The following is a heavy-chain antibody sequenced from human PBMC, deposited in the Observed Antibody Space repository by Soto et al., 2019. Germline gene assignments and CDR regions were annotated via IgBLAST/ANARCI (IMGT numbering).Heavy chain of an antibody. Sequence: PWGSLRLSCAASGFTFSRYWMTWVRQAPGKGLEWVANIKQDGSERYYVESVKGRFTVSRDNAKSSLYLQMNSLRVEDTAVYYCCFIPTYYGDYNIDYWGQGTPVTVSS. V-gene: IGHV3-7*01. CDR3: CFIPTYYGDYNIDY. CDR2: IKQDGSER. CDR1: GFTFSRYW. D-gene: IGHD4-17*01. J-gene: IGHJ4*02.